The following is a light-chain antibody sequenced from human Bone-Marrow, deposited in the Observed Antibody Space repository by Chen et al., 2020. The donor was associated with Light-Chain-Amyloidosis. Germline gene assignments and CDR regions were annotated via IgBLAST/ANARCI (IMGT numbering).Light chain of an antibody. CDR3: QSADSSGTYEVI. Sequence: SYELTQPPSVSVSPGQTARITCSGDDLPTKYAYWYQQKPGQAPVLVIHRDTDRPSGTSERFSGSSSGTTATLTISGVQAEDEDDYHCQSADSSGTYEVIFGGGTKLTVL. J-gene: IGLJ2*01. CDR1: DLPTKY. CDR2: RDT. V-gene: IGLV3-25*03.